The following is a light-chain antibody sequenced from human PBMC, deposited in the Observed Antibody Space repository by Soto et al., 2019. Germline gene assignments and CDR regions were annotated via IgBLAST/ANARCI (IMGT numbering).Light chain of an antibody. CDR2: GAS. CDR1: QSVSSN. J-gene: IGKJ5*01. V-gene: IGKV3-11*01. Sequence: EIVLTQSPATLSVSPGAKVTLSCRASQSVSSNLAWYRQKSGQATRLLIDGASNRATGIPDRFSGSGSGTDFTLTISSLEPEDFAVYYCQHRSDWPITFGQGTRLEIK. CDR3: QHRSDWPIT.